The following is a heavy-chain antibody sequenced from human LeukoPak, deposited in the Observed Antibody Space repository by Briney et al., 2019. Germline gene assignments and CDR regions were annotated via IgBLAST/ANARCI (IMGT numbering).Heavy chain of an antibody. J-gene: IGHJ6*03. CDR3: ARLPGTYYLDV. CDR1: GFTFNNYG. Sequence: GGSLRLSCAASGFTFNNYGMYWVRQAPGKGLEWVAFIRFDGSNIFYADSVKGPFTISRDNAKNSLYLQMNSLRAEDTAVYYCARLPGTYYLDVWGKGTTVTVSS. V-gene: IGHV3-33*07. CDR2: IRFDGSNI.